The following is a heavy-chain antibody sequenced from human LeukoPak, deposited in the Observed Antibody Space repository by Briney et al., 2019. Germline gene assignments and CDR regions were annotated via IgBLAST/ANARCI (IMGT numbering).Heavy chain of an antibody. CDR1: GFTFRTYG. J-gene: IGHJ4*02. V-gene: IGHV3-23*01. D-gene: IGHD5-18*01. CDR3: ANREGGYTYDPFDY. Sequence: AGGSVRLSCAASGFTFRTYGMGWVRQAPGNGLEGVSAISGDSRTTYYADSVKGRFTISRDNSKNTLYLLMNSLRAEDTAFYYCANREGGYTYDPFDYWGQGTLVTVSS. CDR2: ISGDSRTT.